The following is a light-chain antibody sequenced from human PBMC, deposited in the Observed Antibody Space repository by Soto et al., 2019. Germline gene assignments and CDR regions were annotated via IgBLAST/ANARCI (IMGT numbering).Light chain of an antibody. CDR3: LQNNSYPRT. J-gene: IGKJ4*01. V-gene: IGKV1-9*01. CDR2: AVS. CDR1: QGIGNY. Sequence: DIQLTQSPSFLSASVGSRFTITCRASQGIGNYLAWYQQKPGKAPKCLIYAVSSLQSGVPSRFSGSGFGTEFTLTISSLQTEDFATYYCLQNNSYPRTFGGGTKVDIK.